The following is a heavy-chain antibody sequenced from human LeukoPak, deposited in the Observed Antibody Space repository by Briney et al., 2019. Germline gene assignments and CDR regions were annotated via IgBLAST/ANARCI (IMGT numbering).Heavy chain of an antibody. Sequence: GGSLRLSCAASGFTISSYAMSWVRQAPGKGLDWVANINQDGTEKYYAQSVRGRFTISRDNARNSVQLQMNNLRAEDTALYYCAVLEGLSWGQGTLVSVSS. CDR3: AVLEGLS. V-gene: IGHV3-7*03. D-gene: IGHD5-24*01. CDR1: GFTISSYA. J-gene: IGHJ4*02. CDR2: INQDGTEK.